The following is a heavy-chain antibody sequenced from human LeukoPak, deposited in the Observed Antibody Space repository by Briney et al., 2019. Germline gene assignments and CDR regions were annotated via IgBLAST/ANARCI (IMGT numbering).Heavy chain of an antibody. V-gene: IGHV3-48*04. D-gene: IGHD3-3*01. J-gene: IGHJ3*02. CDR2: ISSRGSTI. CDR1: GFTFSSYA. CDR3: ARGASGYDFWSGNDAFDI. Sequence: GGSLRLSCAASGFTFSSYAMSWVRQAPGKGLQWLSYISSRGSTIYYADSVKGRFTISRDNAKNSLYLQMNSLRAEDTAVYYCARGASGYDFWSGNDAFDIWGQGTMVTVSS.